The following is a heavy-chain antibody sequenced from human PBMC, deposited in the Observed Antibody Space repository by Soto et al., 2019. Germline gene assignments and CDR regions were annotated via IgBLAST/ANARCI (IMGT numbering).Heavy chain of an antibody. CDR1: GYTFTSYG. V-gene: IGHV1-18*04. D-gene: IGHD6-6*01. Sequence: GASVKVTFKASGYTFTSYGISWVRQAPGQGLEWMGWISAYNGNTNYAQKLQGRVTMTTDTSTSTAYMELRSLRSDDTAVYYCARDLRSSSSLRSLDYWGQGTLVTVSS. CDR3: ARDLRSSSSLRSLDY. J-gene: IGHJ4*02. CDR2: ISAYNGNT.